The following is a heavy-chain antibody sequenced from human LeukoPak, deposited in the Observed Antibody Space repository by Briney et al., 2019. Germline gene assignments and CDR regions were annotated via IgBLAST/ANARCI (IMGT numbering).Heavy chain of an antibody. CDR2: IWYDGSNK. CDR1: GFTFSSYG. J-gene: IGHJ6*02. D-gene: IGHD6-13*01. CDR3: ARDGGAAGRYYGMDV. Sequence: GGSLRLSCAATGFTFSSYGMHWVRQAPGKGLEWVAVIWYDGSNKYYADSVKGRFTISRDNSKNTLYLQMNSLRAEDTAVYYCARDGGAAGRYYGMDVWGQGTTVTVSS. V-gene: IGHV3-33*01.